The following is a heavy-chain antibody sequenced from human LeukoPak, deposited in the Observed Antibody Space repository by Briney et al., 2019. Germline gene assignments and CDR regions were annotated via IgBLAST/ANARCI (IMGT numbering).Heavy chain of an antibody. Sequence: PSETLSLTCAVYGGSFSGYYWSWIRQPPGKGLEWIGEINHSGSTNYNPSLKSRVTISVDTSKNQFSLKLSSVTAADTAAYYCARERNIVVVPAAGYGMDVWGQGTTVTVSS. CDR2: INHSGST. D-gene: IGHD2-2*01. V-gene: IGHV4-34*01. CDR3: ARERNIVVVPAAGYGMDV. CDR1: GGSFSGYY. J-gene: IGHJ6*02.